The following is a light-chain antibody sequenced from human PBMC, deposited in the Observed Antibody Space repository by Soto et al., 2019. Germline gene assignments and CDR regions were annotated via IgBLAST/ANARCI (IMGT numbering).Light chain of an antibody. CDR1: QRISSSH. CDR2: GAS. J-gene: IGKJ3*01. V-gene: IGKV3-20*01. Sequence: EIVFTQSPGTMSLSPGERATLSCRASQRISSSHLAWYQQKPDQTPRLLIYGASNRATGIPDRFSGSGSGTDFILTISRLEPEDFAVYYCQHYGNEGTFGPGTQVDLK. CDR3: QHYGNEGT.